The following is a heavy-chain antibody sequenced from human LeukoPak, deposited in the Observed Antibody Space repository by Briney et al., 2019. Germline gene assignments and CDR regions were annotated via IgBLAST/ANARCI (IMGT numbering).Heavy chain of an antibody. CDR1: GHTFTDYY. V-gene: IGHV1-69-2*01. CDR2: VDPEDGET. Sequence: ASVKISCKVSGHTFTDYYMHWVQQAPGKGLEWMGLVDPEDGETIYAEKFQGRVTITADTSTDTAYMELSSLRSEDTAVYYCARVYDSSAPVGVGAFDIWGQGTMVTVSS. D-gene: IGHD3-22*01. J-gene: IGHJ3*02. CDR3: ARVYDSSAPVGVGAFDI.